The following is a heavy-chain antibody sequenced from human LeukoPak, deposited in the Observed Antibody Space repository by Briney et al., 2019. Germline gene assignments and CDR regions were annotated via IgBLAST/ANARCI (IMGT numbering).Heavy chain of an antibody. Sequence: SVKVSCKASGGTFSSYAISWVRQAPGRGLEWMGRIIPIFGTANYAQKFQGRVTITTDESTSTAYMELSSLRSEDTAVYYCARARGDYDDYFQHWGQGTLVTVSS. CDR3: ARARGDYDDYFQH. CDR1: GGTFSSYA. V-gene: IGHV1-69*05. J-gene: IGHJ1*01. D-gene: IGHD4-17*01. CDR2: IIPIFGTA.